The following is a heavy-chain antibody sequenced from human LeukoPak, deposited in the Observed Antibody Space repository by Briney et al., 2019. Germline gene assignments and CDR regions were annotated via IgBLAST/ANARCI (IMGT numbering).Heavy chain of an antibody. J-gene: IGHJ5*02. CDR1: GGSISSSSYY. D-gene: IGHD6-13*01. CDR3: ARDGGAEQQLEDNWFDP. CDR2: IYYSGST. Sequence: PSETLSLTCTVSGGSISSSSYYWGWIRQPPGKGLEWIGSIYYSGSTYYNPSLKSRVTISVDTSKNQFSLKLSSVTAADTAVYYCARDGGAEQQLEDNWFDPWGQGTLVTVSS. V-gene: IGHV4-39*07.